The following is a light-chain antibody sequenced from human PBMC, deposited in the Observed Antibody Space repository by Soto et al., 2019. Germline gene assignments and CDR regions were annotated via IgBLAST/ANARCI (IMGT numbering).Light chain of an antibody. CDR1: QSVSDNH. V-gene: IGKV3-20*01. J-gene: IGKJ3*01. Sequence: DIVLTQSPGTLSLSPGERATLSCRASQSVSDNHLAWYQQKPGQAPRLLIYRASRRATDIPDRFSGSGSGTEFSLTISRLEPEDFPVYYCQQYGSSPRFTFGPGTKVDI. CDR2: RAS. CDR3: QQYGSSPRFT.